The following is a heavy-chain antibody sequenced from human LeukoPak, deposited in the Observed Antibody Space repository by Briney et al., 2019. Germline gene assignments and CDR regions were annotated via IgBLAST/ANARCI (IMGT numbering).Heavy chain of an antibody. J-gene: IGHJ4*02. CDR2: MNPNSGNT. CDR1: GYTFTSYD. Sequence: ASVKVSCKASGYTFTSYDINWVRQATGQGLEWMGWMNPNSGNTGYAQKFQGRVTITRNTSISTAYMELSSLRSEDTAVYYCARDHAYNYDFDYWGQGTLVTVSS. CDR3: ARDHAYNYDFDY. D-gene: IGHD5-18*01. V-gene: IGHV1-8*03.